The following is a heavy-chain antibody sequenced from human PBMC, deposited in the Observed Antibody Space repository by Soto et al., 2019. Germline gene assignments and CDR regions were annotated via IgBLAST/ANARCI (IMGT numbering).Heavy chain of an antibody. CDR3: ARGDSTDCSNGVCSFFYNHDMDV. J-gene: IGHJ6*02. V-gene: IGHV1-2*04. CDR1: GYSFTDYH. CDR2: INPKSGGT. D-gene: IGHD2-8*01. Sequence: ASVKVSCKASGYSFTDYHIHWVRQAPGQGLEWLVRINPKSGGTSTAQKFQGWVTMTTDTSISTASMELTRLTSDDTAIYYCARGDSTDCSNGVCSFFYNHDMDVWGQGTTVTVSS.